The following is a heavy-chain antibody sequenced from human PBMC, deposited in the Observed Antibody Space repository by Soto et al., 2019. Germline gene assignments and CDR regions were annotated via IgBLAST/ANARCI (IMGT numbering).Heavy chain of an antibody. D-gene: IGHD3-3*02. CDR2: SHNSGST. Sequence: PETLSLTCAVSGYSISSGYYWGCIRQTAGKGLEWIGRSHNSGSTNYDPSLKSRITMSTDNSRNRVSLKFKSVTAADTAVNYCARGGQHFWSGTFDYGAQGAVVTVAS. CDR1: GYSISSGYY. J-gene: IGHJ4*02. V-gene: IGHV4-38-2*01. CDR3: ARGGQHFWSGTFDY.